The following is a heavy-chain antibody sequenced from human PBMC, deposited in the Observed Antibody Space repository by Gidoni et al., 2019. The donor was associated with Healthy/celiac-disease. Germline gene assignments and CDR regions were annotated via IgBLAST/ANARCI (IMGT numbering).Heavy chain of an antibody. CDR1: GFPFSSYI. V-gene: IGHV3-48*02. D-gene: IGHD3-3*01. Sequence: EVQLVESGGGLVQPGGSLRLSCAASGFPFSSYILHWVRQAPGKGLEWVSYISSSSSTIYYADSVKGRFTISRDNAKNSLYLQMNSLRDEDTAVYYCARVPPRITIFGVVRSRGNGMDVWGQGTTVTVSS. CDR2: ISSSSSTI. J-gene: IGHJ6*02. CDR3: ARVPPRITIFGVVRSRGNGMDV.